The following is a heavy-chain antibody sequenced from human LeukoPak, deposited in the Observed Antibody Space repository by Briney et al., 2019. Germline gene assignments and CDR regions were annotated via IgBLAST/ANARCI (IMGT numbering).Heavy chain of an antibody. D-gene: IGHD3-10*01. CDR1: GGSFSGYY. Sequence: SETLSLTCAVYGGSFSGYYWSWIRQPPGKGLEWIGEINHSGSTNYNPSLKSRVTISVDTSKNQFSLKLSPVTAADTAVYYCARGPTYYYGSGSYGRDYWGQGTLVTVSS. CDR3: ARGPTYYYGSGSYGRDY. J-gene: IGHJ4*02. V-gene: IGHV4-34*01. CDR2: INHSGST.